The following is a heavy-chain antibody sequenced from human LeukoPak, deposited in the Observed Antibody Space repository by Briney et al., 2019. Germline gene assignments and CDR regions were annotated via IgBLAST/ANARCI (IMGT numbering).Heavy chain of an antibody. D-gene: IGHD5-12*01. Sequence: SVKVSCKGSGGTFSSYAISWVRQAPGQGLEWMGRIIPIFGTANYAQKFQGRVTITTDESTSTAYMEPSSLRSEDTAVYYCARTDIVATITRDFDYWGQGTLVTVSS. CDR3: ARTDIVATITRDFDY. CDR1: GGTFSSYA. CDR2: IIPIFGTA. J-gene: IGHJ4*02. V-gene: IGHV1-69*05.